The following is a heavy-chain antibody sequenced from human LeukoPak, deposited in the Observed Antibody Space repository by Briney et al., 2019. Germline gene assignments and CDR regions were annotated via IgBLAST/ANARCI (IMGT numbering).Heavy chain of an antibody. CDR3: ARDSTNSIAAAGTTSYGMDV. J-gene: IGHJ6*02. D-gene: IGHD6-13*01. V-gene: IGHV1-2*02. Sequence: ASVKVSCKASGYTFTGYYMHWVPQAPGQGLEWMGWINANSGGTNYAQKFQGRVTMTRDTSISTAYMELSRLRSDDTAVYYCARDSTNSIAAAGTTSYGMDVWGQGTTVTVSS. CDR2: INANSGGT. CDR1: GYTFTGYY.